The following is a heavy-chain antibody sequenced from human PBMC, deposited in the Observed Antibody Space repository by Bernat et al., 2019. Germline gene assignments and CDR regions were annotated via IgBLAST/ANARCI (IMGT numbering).Heavy chain of an antibody. CDR3: AKTFLRIVVVIAMDY. D-gene: IGHD2-21*01. Sequence: VQLVESGGGLVKPGGSLRLSCAASGFTFSDYYMSWIRQAPGKGLEWVSAISGSGGSTYYADSVKGRFTISRDNSKNTLYLQMNSLRAEDTAVYYCAKTFLRIVVVIAMDYWGQGTLVTVSS. CDR1: GFTFSDYY. V-gene: IGHV3-23*04. CDR2: ISGSGGST. J-gene: IGHJ4*02.